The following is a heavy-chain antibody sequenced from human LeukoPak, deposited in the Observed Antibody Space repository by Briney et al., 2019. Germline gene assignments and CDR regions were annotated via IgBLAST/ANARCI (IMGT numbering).Heavy chain of an antibody. Sequence: SETLSLTCAVSGYSISSGYYWGWIRQPPGKGLEWIGSIYHRGSTYYNPSLKSRVSISVDTSKNQFSLKLTSVTAADTAVYYCATLSTVTSYYFDYWGQGTLVTVSS. V-gene: IGHV4-38-2*01. CDR3: ATLSTVTSYYFDY. J-gene: IGHJ4*02. D-gene: IGHD4-17*01. CDR2: IYHRGST. CDR1: GYSISSGYY.